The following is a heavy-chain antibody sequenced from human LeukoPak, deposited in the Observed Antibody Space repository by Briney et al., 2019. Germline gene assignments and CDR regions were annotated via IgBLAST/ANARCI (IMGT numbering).Heavy chain of an antibody. CDR3: ARDDKYYFDY. CDR1: GGTFSSYA. V-gene: IGHV1-69*05. J-gene: IGHJ4*02. Sequence: SVKASCEASGGTFSSYAISGVGQAPGQGLKLNGRIIPIFGTANYAQKFQGRVAITTEESTSTAYMELSSLRSEDTAVYYCARDDKYYFDYWGQGTLVTVSS. D-gene: IGHD3-9*01. CDR2: IIPIFGTA.